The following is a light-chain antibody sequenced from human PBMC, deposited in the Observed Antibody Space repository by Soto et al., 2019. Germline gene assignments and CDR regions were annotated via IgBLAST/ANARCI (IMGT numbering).Light chain of an antibody. V-gene: IGKV1-5*03. CDR1: ETISSW. CDR2: TAS. CDR3: QQYNSYPWT. Sequence: DIQMTQSPSTLSASVGDRVTITCRASETISSWLAWYQQKPGKAPNLLMYTASSLESGVPSRFSGSGSGTEFTLTISSLQPDDFATYYCQQYNSYPWTFGQGTKVEIK. J-gene: IGKJ1*01.